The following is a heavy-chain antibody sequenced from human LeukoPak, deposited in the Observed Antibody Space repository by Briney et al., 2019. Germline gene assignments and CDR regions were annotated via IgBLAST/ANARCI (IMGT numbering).Heavy chain of an antibody. D-gene: IGHD5-24*01. CDR3: ARVKMAVGHAFDI. CDR1: GFTFGDYA. J-gene: IGHJ3*02. V-gene: IGHV3-49*04. CDR2: IRSKIYGGTP. Sequence: PGGSLRLSCTASGFTFGDYAMTWVRQAPGKGLEWVGFIRSKIYGGTPEYAASVKGRFTISRDNSKNTLYLQLGSLRAEDMAVYFCARVKMAVGHAFDIWGQGTMVTVSS.